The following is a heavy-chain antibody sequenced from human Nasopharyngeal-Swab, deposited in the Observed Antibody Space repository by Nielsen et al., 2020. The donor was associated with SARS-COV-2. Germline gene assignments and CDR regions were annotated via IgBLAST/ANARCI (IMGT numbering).Heavy chain of an antibody. D-gene: IGHD3-10*01. Sequence: SVKVSCKASGGTFSSYAISWVRQAPGQGLEWMGGIIPIFGTANYAQKFQGRVTITADESTSTAYMELGSLRSEDTAVYYCARGAGDYYGSGSYYSYYYYGMDVWGQGTTVTVSS. CDR2: IIPIFGTA. CDR1: GGTFSSYA. CDR3: ARGAGDYYGSGSYYSYYYYGMDV. V-gene: IGHV1-69*13. J-gene: IGHJ6*02.